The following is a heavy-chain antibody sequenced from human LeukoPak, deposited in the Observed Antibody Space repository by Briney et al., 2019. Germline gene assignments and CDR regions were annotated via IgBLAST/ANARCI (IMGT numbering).Heavy chain of an antibody. J-gene: IGHJ3*02. CDR3: AKSELGTPQGALDI. CDR2: ISGSGGST. V-gene: IGHV3-23*01. D-gene: IGHD7-27*01. Sequence: TGGSLRLSCAASGFTFSSYAMSWVRQAPGKGLEWVSAISGSGGSTYYADSVKGRFTISRDNSKNTLYLQMNSLRAEDTAVYYCAKSELGTPQGALDIWGQGTMVTVSS. CDR1: GFTFSSYA.